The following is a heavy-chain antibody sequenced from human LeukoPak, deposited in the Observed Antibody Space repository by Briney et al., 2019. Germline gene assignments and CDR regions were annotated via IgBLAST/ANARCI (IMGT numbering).Heavy chain of an antibody. J-gene: IGHJ4*02. V-gene: IGHV3-23*01. CDR2: ISGSGGST. CDR1: GFTFSSYG. CDR3: GREIQAPGKTLEY. Sequence: GGSLRLSCAASGFTFSSYGMSWVRQAPGKGLEWVSAISGSGGSTYYADSVKGRFTNSRDNAKNTLYLQMNSLRGEDTAVYYCGREIQAPGKTLEYWGQGTLVTVSS.